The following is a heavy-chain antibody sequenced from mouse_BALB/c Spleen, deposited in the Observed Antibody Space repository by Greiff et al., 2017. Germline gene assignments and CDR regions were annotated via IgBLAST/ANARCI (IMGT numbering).Heavy chain of an antibody. CDR1: GYAFTNYL. D-gene: IGHD3-3*01. CDR2: INPGSGGT. V-gene: IGHV1-54*01. CDR3: ARGGREVDC. J-gene: IGHJ2*01. Sequence: QVQLKESGAELVRPGTSVKVSCKASGYAFTNYLIEWVKQRPGQGLEWIGVINPGSGGTNYNEKFKGKATLTADKSSSTAYMQLSSLTSDDSAVYFCARGGREVDCWGQGTTLTVSS.